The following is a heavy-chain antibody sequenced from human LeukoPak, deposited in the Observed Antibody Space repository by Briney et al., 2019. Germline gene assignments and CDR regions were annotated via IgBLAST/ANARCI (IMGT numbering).Heavy chain of an antibody. CDR3: ARDTYYYDSSGYGDDAFDI. D-gene: IGHD3-22*01. CDR1: GGSISSYY. Sequence: SETLSLTCTVSGGSISSYYWRWIRQPPGKGLEWIGYIYYSGSTNYNPSLKSRVTISVDTSKNQFSLKLSSVTAADTAVYYCARDTYYYDSSGYGDDAFDIWGQGTMVTVSS. CDR2: IYYSGST. J-gene: IGHJ3*02. V-gene: IGHV4-59*01.